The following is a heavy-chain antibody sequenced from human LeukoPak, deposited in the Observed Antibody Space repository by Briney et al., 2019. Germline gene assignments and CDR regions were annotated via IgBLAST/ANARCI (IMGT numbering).Heavy chain of an antibody. Sequence: EPSETLSLTCAVYGGSFSGYYWSWIRQPPGKGLEWIGEINHSGSTNYNPSLKSRVTISVDTSKNQFSLKLSSVTAADTAVYYCARGVLTDCSSTSCYEDGSRMDVWGQGTTVTVSS. J-gene: IGHJ6*02. CDR1: GGSFSGYY. CDR2: INHSGST. CDR3: ARGVLTDCSSTSCYEDGSRMDV. V-gene: IGHV4-34*01. D-gene: IGHD2-2*01.